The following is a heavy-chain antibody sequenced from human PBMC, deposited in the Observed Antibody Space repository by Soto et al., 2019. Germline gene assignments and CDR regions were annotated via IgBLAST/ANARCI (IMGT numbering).Heavy chain of an antibody. V-gene: IGHV4-4*02. CDR2: IYHSGST. J-gene: IGHJ6*02. CDR3: ARVSGSYYYGMDV. Sequence: QVQLQESGPGLVKPSGTLSLTCAVSGGSISSSNWWSWVRQAPGKGLEWIGEIYHSGSTNYNPSLKSRVTISVDKSKYQFSLKLSSVIAADTAVYYCARVSGSYYYGMDVWGQGTTVTVSS. CDR1: GGSISSSNW. D-gene: IGHD1-26*01.